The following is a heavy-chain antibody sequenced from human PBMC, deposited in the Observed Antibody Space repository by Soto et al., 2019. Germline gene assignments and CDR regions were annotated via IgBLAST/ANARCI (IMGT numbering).Heavy chain of an antibody. Sequence: SSVKVSCKASGGTVHNSAISWVRQAPGQGLEWMGGIIVLFGPAIYAQKFQGRVTITADESTNTAFLDLNSLRSDDTAVYYWGRGGSWEKVDSWGPGTLVTVSS. J-gene: IGHJ5*01. CDR1: GGTVHNSA. CDR3: GRGGSWEKVDS. D-gene: IGHD1-26*01. CDR2: IIVLFGPA. V-gene: IGHV1-69*13.